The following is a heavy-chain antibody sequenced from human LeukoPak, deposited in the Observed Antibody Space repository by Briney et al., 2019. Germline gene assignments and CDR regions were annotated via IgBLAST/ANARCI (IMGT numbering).Heavy chain of an antibody. J-gene: IGHJ4*02. D-gene: IGHD3-9*01. CDR3: TTGPTRYFDWLLYDPIDY. Sequence: GGSLRLSCAASGFTFSNAWMSWVRQAPGKGLEWVGRIKSKTDGGTTDYAAPVKGRFTISRDDSKNTLYLQMNSPKTEDTAVYYCTTGPTRYFDWLLYDPIDYWGQGTLVTVSS. CDR1: GFTFSNAW. CDR2: IKSKTDGGTT. V-gene: IGHV3-15*01.